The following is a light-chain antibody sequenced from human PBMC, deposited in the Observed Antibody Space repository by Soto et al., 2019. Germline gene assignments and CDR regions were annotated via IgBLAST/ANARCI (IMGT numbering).Light chain of an antibody. Sequence: DIVMTQSPLSLPVTPGEPASISCRSSQSLLNSNGYNYLDWYVQKPGQSPQLLIYLGSNRASGVPGRFSGSGSGTDFTLHITSVEAEDVGVYYCMQSLHTPRTFGQGTRLEIK. CDR3: MQSLHTPRT. J-gene: IGKJ5*01. CDR2: LGS. V-gene: IGKV2-28*01. CDR1: QSLLNSNGYNY.